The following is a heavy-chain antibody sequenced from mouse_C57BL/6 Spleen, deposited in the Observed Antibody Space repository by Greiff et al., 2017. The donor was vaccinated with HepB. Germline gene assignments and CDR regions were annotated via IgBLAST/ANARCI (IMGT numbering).Heavy chain of an antibody. Sequence: VQLKQSGAELVRPGASVKLSCTASGFNIKDDYMHWVKQRPEQGLEWIGWIDPENGDTEYASKFQGKATITADTSSNTAYLQLSSLTSEDTAVYYCTTRTTVVPFDYWGQGTTLTVSS. V-gene: IGHV14-4*01. CDR3: TTRTTVVPFDY. D-gene: IGHD1-1*01. CDR1: GFNIKDDY. J-gene: IGHJ2*01. CDR2: IDPENGDT.